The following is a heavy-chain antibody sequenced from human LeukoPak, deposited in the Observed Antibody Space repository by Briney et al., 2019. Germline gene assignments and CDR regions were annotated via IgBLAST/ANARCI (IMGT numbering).Heavy chain of an antibody. CDR2: IWHDGSNK. CDR3: ARAVGPYDY. Sequence: GRSLTLSCAASGFTFSTYGIHWVRQAPGKGLEWVAVIWHDGSNKYYADSVKGRFTISRDNSKNTLYLQMNSLRAEDTAVYFCARAVGPYDYWGQGPLLTVSS. V-gene: IGHV3-33*01. J-gene: IGHJ4*02. D-gene: IGHD3-10*01. CDR1: GFTFSTYG.